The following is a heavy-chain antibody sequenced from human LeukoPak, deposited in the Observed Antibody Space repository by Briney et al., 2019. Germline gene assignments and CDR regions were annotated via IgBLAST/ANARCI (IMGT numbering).Heavy chain of an antibody. D-gene: IGHD7-27*01. CDR1: GFTFDDYA. Sequence: PGRSLRLSCAASGFTFDDYAMHWVRQAPGKGLEWVSGISWNSGSIGYADSVKGRFTISRDNAKNSLYLQMNSLRAEDTALYYCARDLNWETYRGQGTLVSVSS. CDR3: ARDLNWETY. J-gene: IGHJ4*02. V-gene: IGHV3-9*01. CDR2: ISWNSGSI.